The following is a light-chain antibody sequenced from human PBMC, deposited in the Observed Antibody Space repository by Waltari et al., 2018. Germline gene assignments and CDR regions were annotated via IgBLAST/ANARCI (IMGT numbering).Light chain of an antibody. CDR2: QNI. V-gene: IGLV3-1*01. CDR3: QAWDSTTVI. CDR1: RLGDKY. Sequence: SYELNQPPSVSVSPGQTATITCSGNRLGDKYTCWYQQTPGQSPVLVIYQNIKRPSGIPERFSGSNSGNTATLTISGTQAMDEADYYCQAWDSTTVIFGGGTKLTVL. J-gene: IGLJ2*01.